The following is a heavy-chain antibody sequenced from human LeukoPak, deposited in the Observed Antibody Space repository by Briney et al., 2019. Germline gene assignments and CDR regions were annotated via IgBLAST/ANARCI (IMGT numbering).Heavy chain of an antibody. CDR2: ISGSGGST. J-gene: IGHJ4*02. CDR3: ANFQYGYFGY. V-gene: IGHV3-23*01. D-gene: IGHD3-10*01. CDR1: GFTFSSYA. Sequence: GGSLRLSCAASGFTFSSYAMRWVRQAPGKGLEWVSAISGSGGSTYYADSVKGRFTISRDNSKNTLYLQMNSLRAEDTAVYYCANFQYGYFGYWGQGTLVTVSS.